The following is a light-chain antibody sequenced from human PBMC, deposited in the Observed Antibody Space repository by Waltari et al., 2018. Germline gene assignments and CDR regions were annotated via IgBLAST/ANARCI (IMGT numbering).Light chain of an antibody. CDR3: QQCNNSPPT. Sequence: EFVLTQSPATLSLSPGEEAPLSSRPSQSVSSPLVWYQQKRAQAPRLLIYGTSNRATGIPARFSGSGSGTDFTLTISSLEPEDFAVYYCQQCNNSPPTFGQGTKVEIK. CDR1: QSVSSP. CDR2: GTS. J-gene: IGKJ1*01. V-gene: IGKV3-11*01.